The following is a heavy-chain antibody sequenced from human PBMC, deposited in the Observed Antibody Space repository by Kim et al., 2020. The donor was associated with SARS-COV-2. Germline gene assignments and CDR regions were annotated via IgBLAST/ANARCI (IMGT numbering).Heavy chain of an antibody. J-gene: IGHJ6*02. CDR2: IGTAGDT. CDR1: GFTFSSYD. Sequence: GGSLRLSCAASGFTFSSYDMHWVRQATGKGLEWVSAIGTAGDTYYPGSVKGRFTISRENAKNSLYLQMNSLRAGDTAVYYCARVLPFGELTHGMDVWGQGTTVTVSS. CDR3: ARVLPFGELTHGMDV. D-gene: IGHD3-10*01. V-gene: IGHV3-13*01.